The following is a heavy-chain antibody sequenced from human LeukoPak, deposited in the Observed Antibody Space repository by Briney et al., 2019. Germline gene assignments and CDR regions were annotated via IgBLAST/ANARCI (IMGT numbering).Heavy chain of an antibody. CDR3: ARNSRVVVVAATRYYYGKDV. V-gene: IGHV3-30*04. CDR1: GFTFSRHA. D-gene: IGHD2-15*01. CDR2: ISYDATNK. Sequence: PGGSLRLSCAASGFTFSRHAMHWVRQAPGKGLEWVAVISYDATNKYYADSVRGRFTISRDNSTNTVYLQMNSLRAEDTAVYYCARNSRVVVVAATRYYYGKDVWGQGTTVTVSS. J-gene: IGHJ6*02.